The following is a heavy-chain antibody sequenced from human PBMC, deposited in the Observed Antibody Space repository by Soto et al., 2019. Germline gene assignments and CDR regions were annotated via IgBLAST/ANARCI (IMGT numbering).Heavy chain of an antibody. CDR2: TYYRSKWYN. CDR3: AREAETLNYYYYGMDV. Sequence: PSQTLSLTCAISGDSVSSNSAAWNWIRQSPSRGLGWLGRTYYRSKWYNDYAVSVKSRITINPDTSKNQFSLQLNSMTPEDTAVYYCAREAETLNYYYYGMDVWGQGTTVTVSS. J-gene: IGHJ6*02. CDR1: GDSVSSNSAA. D-gene: IGHD3-16*01. V-gene: IGHV6-1*01.